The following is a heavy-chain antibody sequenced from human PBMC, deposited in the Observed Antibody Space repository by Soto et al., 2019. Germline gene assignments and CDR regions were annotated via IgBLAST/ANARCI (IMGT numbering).Heavy chain of an antibody. CDR2: INAGNGNT. CDR3: ARAAYYYDSSGYYPGDY. CDR1: GYSFTSYA. Sequence: GASVKVSCKASGYSFTSYAIHWVRQAPGQRLEWMGWINAGNGNTKIPQKFQDRVTITRDTSASTAYMEVSSLRSEDTAVYYCARAAYYYDSSGYYPGDYWGQGSLVSVSS. D-gene: IGHD3-22*01. V-gene: IGHV1-3*01. J-gene: IGHJ4*02.